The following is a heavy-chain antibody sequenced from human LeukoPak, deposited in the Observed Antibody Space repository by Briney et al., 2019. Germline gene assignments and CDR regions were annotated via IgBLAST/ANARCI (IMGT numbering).Heavy chain of an antibody. J-gene: IGHJ3*02. Sequence: PSETLSLTCAVYGGSFSGYYWSWIRQPPGKGLEWIGEINHSGSTNYNPSLKSRVTISVDTSKNQFSLKLSSVTAADTAVYYCARRVWATTISRDAFDIWGQGTVVTVSS. CDR2: INHSGST. CDR3: ARRVWATTISRDAFDI. V-gene: IGHV4-34*01. D-gene: IGHD1-26*01. CDR1: GGSFSGYY.